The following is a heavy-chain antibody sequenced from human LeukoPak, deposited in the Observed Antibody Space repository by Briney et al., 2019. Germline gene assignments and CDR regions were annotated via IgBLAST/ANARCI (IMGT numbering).Heavy chain of an antibody. J-gene: IGHJ4*02. Sequence: PSETLSLTCTVSGGSISSHYWSWIRQPPGKGLEWVSAISGSGGSTYYADSVKGRFTISRDNSKNTLYLQMNSLRAEDTAVYYCAKEDYGDYVYHHFDYWGQGTLVTVSS. CDR1: GGSISSHY. CDR3: AKEDYGDYVYHHFDY. D-gene: IGHD4-17*01. CDR2: ISGSGGST. V-gene: IGHV3-23*01.